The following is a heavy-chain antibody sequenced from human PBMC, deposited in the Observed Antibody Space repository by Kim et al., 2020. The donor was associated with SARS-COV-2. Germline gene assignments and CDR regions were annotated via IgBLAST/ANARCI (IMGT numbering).Heavy chain of an antibody. Sequence: ASVKVSCKASGYTFTGYYMHWVRQAPGQGLEWMGWINPNSGGTNYAQKFQGRVTMTRDTSISTAYMELSRLRSDDTAVYYCARDQSSSGGSCSSFDPWGQGTLVTVSS. CDR1: GYTFTGYY. CDR2: INPNSGGT. D-gene: IGHD2-15*01. J-gene: IGHJ5*02. CDR3: ARDQSSSGGSCSSFDP. V-gene: IGHV1-2*02.